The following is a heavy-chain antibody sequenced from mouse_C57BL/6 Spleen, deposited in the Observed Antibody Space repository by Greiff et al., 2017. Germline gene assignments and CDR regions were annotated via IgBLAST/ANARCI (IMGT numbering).Heavy chain of an antibody. CDR1: GFSLTSYG. Sequence: VTLVESGPGLVQPSQSLSITCTVSGFSLTSYGVHWVRQSPGKGLEWLGVIWSGGRTDYNAAFISRLSNSKDNSKSQVFFKMDSRQADDTAMYYWDREYYDDAWFAYWGQGTLVTFSA. CDR2: IWSGGRT. D-gene: IGHD2-4*01. J-gene: IGHJ3*01. V-gene: IGHV2-2*01. CDR3: DREYYDDAWFAY.